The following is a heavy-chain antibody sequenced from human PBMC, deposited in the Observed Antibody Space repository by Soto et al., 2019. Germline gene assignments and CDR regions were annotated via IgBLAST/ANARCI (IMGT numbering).Heavy chain of an antibody. CDR3: ARDLDYYGSTDAFDI. J-gene: IGHJ3*02. D-gene: IGHD3-10*01. Sequence: SETLSLTCTVSGGSISSGGYYWSWIRQHPGKGLEWIGYIYYSGSTYYNPSLKSQVTISVDTSKNQFSLKLSSVTAADTAVYYCARDLDYYGSTDAFDIWGQGTMVTVSS. V-gene: IGHV4-31*01. CDR2: IYYSGST. CDR1: GGSISSGGYY.